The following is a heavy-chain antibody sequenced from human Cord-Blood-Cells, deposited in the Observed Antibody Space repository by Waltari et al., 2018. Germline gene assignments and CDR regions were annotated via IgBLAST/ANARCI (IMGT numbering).Heavy chain of an antibody. CDR1: GFTFSIYE. Sequence: EVQLVESGGGLVQPGGSLRLSCAAAGFTFSIYEMHWVRQAPGKGLDGVSYISSSGSNIYYADSVKGPFTISRNNGKNSMYLQMNSLRAEDTAVYYCAREGRIAAAGTDYWGQGTLVTVSS. J-gene: IGHJ4*02. CDR3: AREGRIAAAGTDY. D-gene: IGHD6-13*01. V-gene: IGHV3-48*03. CDR2: ISSSGSNI.